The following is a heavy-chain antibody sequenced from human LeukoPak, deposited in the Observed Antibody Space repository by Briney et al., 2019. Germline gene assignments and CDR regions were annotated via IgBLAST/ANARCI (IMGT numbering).Heavy chain of an antibody. CDR3: ARGGSEAVAGTVDY. CDR1: GFTFSDYY. J-gene: IGHJ4*02. D-gene: IGHD6-19*01. CDR2: ISSDGNTI. Sequence: GGSLRLSCAASGFTFSDYYMNWIRQAPGRGLEGISYISSDGNTIYYADSVKGRFTISRDNAKNSLYLQMNSLRAEDTAVYYCARGGSEAVAGTVDYWGQGTLVTVSS. V-gene: IGHV3-11*04.